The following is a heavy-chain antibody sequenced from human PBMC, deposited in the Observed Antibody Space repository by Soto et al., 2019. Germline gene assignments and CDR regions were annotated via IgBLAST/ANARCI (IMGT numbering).Heavy chain of an antibody. CDR2: IIPIFGTA. J-gene: IGHJ1*01. D-gene: IGHD6-13*01. CDR3: ARGVIAAAGTEYFQH. CDR1: GGTFSSYA. V-gene: IGHV1-69*13. Sequence: SVKVSCKASGGTFSSYAISWVRQAPGQGLEWMGGIIPIFGTANYAQKFQGRVTITADESTSTAYMELSSLRSEDTAVYYCARGVIAAAGTEYFQHWGQGTLVTVSS.